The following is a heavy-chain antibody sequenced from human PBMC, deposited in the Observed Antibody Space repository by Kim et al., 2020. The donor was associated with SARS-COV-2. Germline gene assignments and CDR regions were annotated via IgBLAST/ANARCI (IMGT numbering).Heavy chain of an antibody. J-gene: IGHJ6*02. V-gene: IGHV3-30*03. CDR1: GFNFNNFG. CDR3: AMDKSFFMITIGGESGGMDV. CDR2: ISYEGSKK. D-gene: IGHD3-16*01. Sequence: GGSLRLSCAASGFNFNNFGMHWVRQAPGKGLEWVAIISYEGSKKYYADSLKGRFTISRDSTKNTLYLQMDSLRPEDTAVYFCAMDKSFFMITIGGESGGMDVWGQGTTVTVSS.